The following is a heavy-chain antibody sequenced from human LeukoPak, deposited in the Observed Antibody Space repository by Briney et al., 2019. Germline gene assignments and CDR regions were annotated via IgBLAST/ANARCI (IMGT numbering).Heavy chain of an antibody. CDR1: GFTFHDYT. Sequence: GGSLRLSCAASGFTFHDYTMHWVRQAAGKGLEWVSLISWDGGSTYYADSVKGRFTISRDNSKNYLYLQMNSLRTDDTALYYCAKSEGAYDSSGWGFDYWGQGTLVTVSS. V-gene: IGHV3-43*01. D-gene: IGHD3-22*01. J-gene: IGHJ4*02. CDR2: ISWDGGST. CDR3: AKSEGAYDSSGWGFDY.